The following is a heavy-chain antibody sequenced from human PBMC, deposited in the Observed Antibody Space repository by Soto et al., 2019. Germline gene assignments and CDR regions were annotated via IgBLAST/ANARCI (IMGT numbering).Heavy chain of an antibody. CDR2: IYPGDSDT. Sequence: GESLKISCKGSGYSFTSYWIGWVRQMPGKGLEWMGIIYPGDSDTRYSPSFQGQVTISADKSISTAYLQWSSLKASDTAMYYCALIVVVPAASRQESYWFDPWGQGTLVTVSS. D-gene: IGHD2-2*01. CDR1: GYSFTSYW. V-gene: IGHV5-51*01. J-gene: IGHJ5*02. CDR3: ALIVVVPAASRQESYWFDP.